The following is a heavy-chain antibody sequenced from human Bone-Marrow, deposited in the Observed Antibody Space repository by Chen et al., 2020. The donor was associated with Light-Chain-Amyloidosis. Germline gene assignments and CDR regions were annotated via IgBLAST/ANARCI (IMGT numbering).Heavy chain of an antibody. D-gene: IGHD3-22*01. J-gene: IGHJ4*02. CDR2: FDPEDEEM. V-gene: IGHV1-24*01. CDR3: ATDVDVGDYYETGFNY. CDR1: GYTLSDVS. Sequence: QVQVVHSGAEVRKPGASVKVSCKVSGYTLSDVSMHWVRQAPGKGLEWMGGFDPEDEEMMYGQKFQGRVRMIEDTSTETAYMELTSLTSEDTAIYYCATDVDVGDYYETGFNYWGQGTLVTVSS.